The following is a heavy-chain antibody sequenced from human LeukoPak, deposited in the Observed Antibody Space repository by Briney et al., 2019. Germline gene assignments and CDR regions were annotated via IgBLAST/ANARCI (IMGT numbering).Heavy chain of an antibody. D-gene: IGHD2-15*01. Sequence: GGSLRLSCAASGFTFTTYGMSWVRQAPGKGPEWVSSICGSGDTTYYADSVRGRFTISRDNSKNTLYLQMNSLRAEDTAIYYCAKLSGGSCYSGFGNWGQGTLVTVSS. J-gene: IGHJ4*02. CDR1: GFTFTTYG. CDR2: ICGSGDTT. CDR3: AKLSGGSCYSGFGN. V-gene: IGHV3-23*01.